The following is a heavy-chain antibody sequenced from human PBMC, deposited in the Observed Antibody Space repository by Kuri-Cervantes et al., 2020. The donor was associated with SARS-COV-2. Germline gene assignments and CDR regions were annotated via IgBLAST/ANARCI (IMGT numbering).Heavy chain of an antibody. CDR3: ATYSSSDYYMDV. CDR1: GYTLTELS. Sequence: ASVKVSCKVSGYTLTELSMHWVRQAPGKGLEWMGGFDPEDGETIYAQKFQGRVTMTEDTSTDTAYMELSSLRSEDTAVYYCATYSSSDYYMDVWGKGTTVTVSS. J-gene: IGHJ6*03. D-gene: IGHD6-6*01. CDR2: FDPEDGET. V-gene: IGHV1-24*01.